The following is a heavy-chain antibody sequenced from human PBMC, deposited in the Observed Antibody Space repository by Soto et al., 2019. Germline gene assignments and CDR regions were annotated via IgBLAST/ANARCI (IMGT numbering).Heavy chain of an antibody. J-gene: IGHJ6*03. CDR3: ARSRGRDIVVVPDPAFYYYYYMDV. D-gene: IGHD2-2*01. Sequence: QVQLQESGPGLVKPSGTLSLTCAVSSGSISSSNWWSWVRQPPGKGREWIGEIYHSGSTNYKPSLTSQVTISVDKSKNQFSLKLSSVTAADTAVYYCARSRGRDIVVVPDPAFYYYYYMDVWGKGTTVTVSS. CDR1: SGSISSSNW. CDR2: IYHSGST. V-gene: IGHV4-4*02.